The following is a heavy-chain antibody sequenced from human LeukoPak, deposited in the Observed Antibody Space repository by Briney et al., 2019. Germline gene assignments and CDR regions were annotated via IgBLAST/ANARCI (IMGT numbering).Heavy chain of an antibody. V-gene: IGHV4-31*03. CDR2: IYYSGST. D-gene: IGHD3-3*01. J-gene: IGHJ5*02. CDR1: GGSISSGGYY. CDR3: ARERSPYYDFWSGYDNWFDP. Sequence: SETLSLTCTVPGGSISSGGYYWSWIRQHPGKGLEWIGYIYYSGSTYYNPSLKSRVTISVDTSKNQFSLKLSSVTAADTAVYYCARERSPYYDFWSGYDNWFDPWGQGTLVTVSS.